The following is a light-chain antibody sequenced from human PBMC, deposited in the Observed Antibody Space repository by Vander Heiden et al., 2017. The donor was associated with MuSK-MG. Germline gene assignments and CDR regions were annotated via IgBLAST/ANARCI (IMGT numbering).Light chain of an antibody. CDR2: DAS. J-gene: IGKJ4*01. CDR3: KQDDKLPIT. CDR1: QDIYND. Sequence: DIQMPPSPSPLSASVGDRVTITSQARQDIYNDVKCYQQKPGKAPKLLIYDASNLETGVPSMFSGSGSGTDFTFNISILEPEDFATYYCKQDDKLPITFGRGTKVEIK. V-gene: IGKV1-33*01.